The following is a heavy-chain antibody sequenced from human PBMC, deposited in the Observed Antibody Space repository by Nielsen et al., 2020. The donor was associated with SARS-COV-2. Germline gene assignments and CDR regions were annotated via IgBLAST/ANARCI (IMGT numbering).Heavy chain of an antibody. J-gene: IGHJ6*03. V-gene: IGHV4-39*07. CDR2: IYHSGST. D-gene: IGHD3-3*01. Sequence: RQAPGKGLEWIGSIYHSGSTYYNPSLKSRVTISVDTSKNQFSLKLSSVTAADTAVYFCARGKRSISGAFLTYYYYYYMDVWGKGTTVTVSS. CDR3: ARGKRSISGAFLTYYYYYYMDV.